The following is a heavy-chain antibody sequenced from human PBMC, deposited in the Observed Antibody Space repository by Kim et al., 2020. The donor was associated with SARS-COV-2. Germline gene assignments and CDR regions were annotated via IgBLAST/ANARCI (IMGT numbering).Heavy chain of an antibody. CDR3: GKGAYCSSTSCYGGGFDY. J-gene: IGHJ4*02. Sequence: GGSLRLSCAASGFTFSSYAMSWVRQAPGKGLEWVSAISGSGGSTYYADSVKGRFTISRDNSKNTLYLQMNSLRAEDTAVYYCGKGAYCSSTSCYGGGFDYWGQGTLVTVSS. CDR1: GFTFSSYA. D-gene: IGHD2-2*01. CDR2: ISGSGGST. V-gene: IGHV3-23*01.